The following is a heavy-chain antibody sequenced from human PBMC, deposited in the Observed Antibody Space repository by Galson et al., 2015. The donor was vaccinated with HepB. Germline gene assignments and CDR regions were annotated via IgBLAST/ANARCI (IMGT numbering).Heavy chain of an antibody. CDR3: ARVPSGGCPL. J-gene: IGHJ4*02. CDR1: GGTFSSDA. Sequence: SVKVSCKASGGTFSSDAFTWVRQAPGQGFEWMGGVIPLYGITNFAQKFQGRVTITADESSSTVYMELSSLRSEDTALYYCARVPSGGCPLWGQGTLVTVSS. CDR2: VIPLYGIT. V-gene: IGHV1-69*13. D-gene: IGHD2-15*01.